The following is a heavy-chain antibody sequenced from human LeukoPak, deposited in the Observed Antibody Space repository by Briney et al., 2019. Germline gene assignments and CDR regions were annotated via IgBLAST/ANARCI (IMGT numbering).Heavy chain of an antibody. CDR3: ARDHYYDSSGYYSSGDC. J-gene: IGHJ4*02. CDR1: GGTFSSYA. Sequence: GASVKVSCKASGGTFSSYAISWVRQAPGQGLEWMGGIIPIFGTANYAQKFQGRVTITADESTSTAYMELSSLRSEDTAVYYCARDHYYDSSGYYSSGDCWGQGTLVTVSS. V-gene: IGHV1-69*13. CDR2: IIPIFGTA. D-gene: IGHD3-22*01.